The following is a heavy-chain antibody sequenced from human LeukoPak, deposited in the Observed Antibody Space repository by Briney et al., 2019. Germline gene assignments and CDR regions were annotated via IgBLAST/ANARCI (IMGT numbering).Heavy chain of an antibody. CDR2: IYYSGST. Sequence: PSQTLSLTCTVSGGSISSGGYYWSWIRQHPGKGLEWIGYIYYSGSTYYNPSLKSRVTISVDTSKNQFSLKLSSVTAADTAVYYCARAARGWLQLWYFDYWGQGTLVTVSS. V-gene: IGHV4-31*03. J-gene: IGHJ4*02. CDR3: ARAARGWLQLWYFDY. D-gene: IGHD5-12*01. CDR1: GGSISSGGYY.